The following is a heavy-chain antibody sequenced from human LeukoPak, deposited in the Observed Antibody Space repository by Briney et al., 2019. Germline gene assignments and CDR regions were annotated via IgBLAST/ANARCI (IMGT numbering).Heavy chain of an antibody. D-gene: IGHD3-22*01. V-gene: IGHV3-66*01. CDR2: IYSGGST. CDR3: ARIPDYYDSSGLDY. Sequence: GGSLRLSCAASGFTVSSNYMSWVRQAPGKGLEWVSVIYSGGSTYYADSVKGRFTFSRDNSKNTLYLQMNSLRAEDTAVYYCARIPDYYDSSGLDYWGQGTLVTVSS. CDR1: GFTVSSNY. J-gene: IGHJ4*02.